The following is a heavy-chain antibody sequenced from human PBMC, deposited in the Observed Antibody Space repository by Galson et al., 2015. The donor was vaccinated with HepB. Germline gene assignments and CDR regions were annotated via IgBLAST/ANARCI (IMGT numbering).Heavy chain of an antibody. J-gene: IGHJ4*02. CDR1: GDSISSGDYY. Sequence: TLSLTCSVSGDSISSGDYYWSWIRQSPGKGLEWIGYIYYSGSTYYNPSLKSRLTISLDTSKTQFSLHLSSVTVADTAVYYCARGGSGGYYHWYLDFWGQGTLVTVSA. CDR2: IYYSGST. V-gene: IGHV4-30-4*01. CDR3: ARGGSGGYYHWYLDF. D-gene: IGHD3-22*01.